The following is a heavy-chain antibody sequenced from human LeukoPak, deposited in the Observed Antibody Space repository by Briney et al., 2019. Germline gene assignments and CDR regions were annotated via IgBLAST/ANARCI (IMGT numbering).Heavy chain of an antibody. V-gene: IGHV3-30*01. CDR2: ISYDGSNK. J-gene: IGHJ6*03. Sequence: GSLRLSRAGSGFTFSRFAWPWGRPGSGKGPGWVGGISYDGSNKYYADPVKGRFTISSDNSKNTLYLQMDSLRAEDTAVYYCARGSNAVAGTTYYYYYMDVWGKGTTVTVSS. D-gene: IGHD6-19*01. CDR3: ARGSNAVAGTTYYYYYMDV. CDR1: GFTFSRFA.